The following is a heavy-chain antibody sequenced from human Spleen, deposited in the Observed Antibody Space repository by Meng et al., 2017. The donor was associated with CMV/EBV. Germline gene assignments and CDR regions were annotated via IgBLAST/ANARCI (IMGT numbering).Heavy chain of an antibody. CDR1: GGSISSYY. CDR3: AKSSGYFQH. Sequence: SETLSLTCTVSGGSISSYYWSWIRQPPGKGLEWIGYIYYSGSTNYNPSLKSRVTISVDTSKNQFSLKLSSVTAADTAVYYCAKSSGYFQHWGQGTLVTVSS. D-gene: IGHD6-6*01. CDR2: IYYSGST. J-gene: IGHJ1*01. V-gene: IGHV4-59*01.